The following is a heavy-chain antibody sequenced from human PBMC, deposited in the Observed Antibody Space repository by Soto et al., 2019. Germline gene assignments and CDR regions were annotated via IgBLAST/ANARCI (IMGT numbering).Heavy chain of an antibody. Sequence: QVQLVESGGGVVQPGRSLRLSCAASGFTFSSYGMHWVRQAPGKGLEWVAVISYDGSNKYYADSVKGRLTISRDNSKNTVYLQMNSLRGEDTAVYYCAKGQHCSSTSCYFYYYGMDVW. CDR3: AKGQHCSSTSCYFYYYGMDV. CDR1: GFTFSSYG. D-gene: IGHD2-2*01. J-gene: IGHJ6*01. V-gene: IGHV3-30*18. CDR2: ISYDGSNK.